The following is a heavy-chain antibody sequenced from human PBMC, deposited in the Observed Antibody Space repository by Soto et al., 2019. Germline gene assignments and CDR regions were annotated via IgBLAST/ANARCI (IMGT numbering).Heavy chain of an antibody. CDR3: TTYHGDYDFDH. CDR1: GYTLNEVA. J-gene: IGHJ5*02. Sequence: QVQLVQSGAEVKKPGASVKVSCKVSGYTLNEVAMHWLRQAPGKGLEWLGGFDPDEAETIYAQHFQGRVTMTEDTSTDTVYMELSSLRSEDTALYFCTTYHGDYDFDHWGQGTRVTVSS. D-gene: IGHD4-17*01. V-gene: IGHV1-24*01. CDR2: FDPDEAET.